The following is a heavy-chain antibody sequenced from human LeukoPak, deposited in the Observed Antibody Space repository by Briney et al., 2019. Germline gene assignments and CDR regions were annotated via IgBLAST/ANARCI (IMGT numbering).Heavy chain of an antibody. J-gene: IGHJ4*02. Sequence: SETLSLTCTVSGGSISSYYWSWIRQPPGKGLEWIGYIYYSGSTYYNPSLKSRVTISLDTSKNQFSLKLSSVTAADTAVYYCARDGGYSYGPFDYWGQGTLVTVSS. V-gene: IGHV4-59*12. D-gene: IGHD5-18*01. CDR2: IYYSGST. CDR1: GGSISSYY. CDR3: ARDGGYSYGPFDY.